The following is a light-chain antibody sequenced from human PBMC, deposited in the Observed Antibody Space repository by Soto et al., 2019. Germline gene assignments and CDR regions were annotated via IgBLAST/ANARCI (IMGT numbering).Light chain of an antibody. CDR2: EVS. J-gene: IGLJ1*01. CDR1: SSDVGGYNY. V-gene: IGLV2-14*01. Sequence: QSVLTQPASVSGSPGQSITISCTGYSSDVGGYNYLSWYQQHPGKAPKLIIYEVSNRPSGVSDRFSGSKSGNTASVTISGLQAEDEGDFFGSSFASTRTRVLGTAKKVTV. CDR3: SSFASTRTRV.